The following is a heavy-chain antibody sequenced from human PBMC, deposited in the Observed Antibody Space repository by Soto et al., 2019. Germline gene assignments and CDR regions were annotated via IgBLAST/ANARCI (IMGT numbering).Heavy chain of an antibody. J-gene: IGHJ4*02. Sequence: GGSLRLSCAASGLTFSSYAMSWVRQAPGKGLEWVSAISGSGGGTYYADSVKGRFTISRDNSNNTLYLQMNSLRAEDTAVYYCAPGGTLTTPITYLGYWGQGTLVTVSS. CDR1: GLTFSSYA. CDR3: APGGTLTTPITYLGY. D-gene: IGHD4-4*01. CDR2: ISGSGGGT. V-gene: IGHV3-23*01.